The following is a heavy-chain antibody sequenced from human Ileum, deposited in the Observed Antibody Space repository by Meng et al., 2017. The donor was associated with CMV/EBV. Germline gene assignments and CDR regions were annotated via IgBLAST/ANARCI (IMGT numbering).Heavy chain of an antibody. CDR3: AKDFEGFNGIWDAFDM. CDR2: IGGDSKT. D-gene: IGHD3-9*01. CDR1: TFTFRNYA. J-gene: IGHJ3*02. Sequence: GGPLRLSCAASTFTFRNYAMNWVRQAPGKGLEWVSSIGGDSKTYYTESVKGRFTSYRDNSKNTLYLQMNGLRVDDTAVYYCAKDFEGFNGIWDAFDMWGQGTMVTVSS. V-gene: IGHV3-23*01.